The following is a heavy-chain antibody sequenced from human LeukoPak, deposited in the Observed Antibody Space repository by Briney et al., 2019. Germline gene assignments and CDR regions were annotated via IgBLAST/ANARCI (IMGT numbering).Heavy chain of an antibody. D-gene: IGHD3-10*01. J-gene: IGHJ4*02. CDR1: GYSISSGYY. CDR2: IYHSGST. Sequence: SETLSLTCTVSGYSISSGYYWGWIRQPPGKGLEWIGSIYHSGSTYYNPSLKSRVTISVDTSKNQFSLKLSSVTAADTAAYYCARDRWGGDYGSGSYYNYWGQGTLVTVSS. V-gene: IGHV4-38-2*02. CDR3: ARDRWGGDYGSGSYYNY.